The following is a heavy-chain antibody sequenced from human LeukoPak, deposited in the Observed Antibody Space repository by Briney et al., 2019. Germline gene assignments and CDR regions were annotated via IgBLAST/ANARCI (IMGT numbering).Heavy chain of an antibody. Sequence: SETLSLTCTVSGGSISSGGYYWSWIRQPPGKGLEWIGYIYYSGSTNYNPSLKSRVTISVDTSKNQFSLKLSSVTAADTAVYYCASTPNYYDSSGYYSSFDYWGQGTLVTVSS. D-gene: IGHD3-22*01. J-gene: IGHJ4*02. V-gene: IGHV4-61*08. CDR2: IYYSGST. CDR3: ASTPNYYDSSGYYSSFDY. CDR1: GGSISSGGYY.